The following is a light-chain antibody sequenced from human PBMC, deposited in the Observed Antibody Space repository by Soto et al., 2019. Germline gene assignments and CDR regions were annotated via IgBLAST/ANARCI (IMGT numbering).Light chain of an antibody. J-gene: IGLJ1*01. V-gene: IGLV2-14*01. Sequence: QSVLTQPASVSGSPGQSITISCTGTSSVVGGYNYVSWYQQHPGKAPKLMIYDVRNRPSGVSNRFSGSKSVNTASLTLSGLQAEDEADYYCSSYTTISTYVFGTGTKVTVL. CDR3: SSYTTISTYV. CDR1: SSVVGGYNY. CDR2: DVR.